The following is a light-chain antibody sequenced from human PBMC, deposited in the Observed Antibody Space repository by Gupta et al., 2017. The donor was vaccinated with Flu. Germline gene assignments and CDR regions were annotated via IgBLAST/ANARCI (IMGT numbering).Light chain of an antibody. CDR2: EAC. Sequence: QMTQSPSSLSASVGDRGTITCQASQDIGNYLNWYQQKPRKANKLLIYEACNLETGVTSRLSGSGSGTDFTGIRRNVQPDDFETYYCQSMFTFGHGTXVDIE. CDR3: QSMFT. CDR1: QDIGNY. J-gene: IGKJ3*01. V-gene: IGKV1-33*01.